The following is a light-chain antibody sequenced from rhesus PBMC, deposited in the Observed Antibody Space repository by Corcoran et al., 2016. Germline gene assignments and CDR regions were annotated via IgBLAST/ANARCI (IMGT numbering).Light chain of an antibody. CDR3: QQYSNWPLT. Sequence: EIVLTQSPATLSLSPGERATLSCRASQSVSSSLAWYQQNPGQAPRLLIYDASSRATGIPDRFRGSGAGTDFTLTISSLEPEDVGVYYCQQYSNWPLTFGGGTKVELK. CDR2: DAS. CDR1: QSVSSS. J-gene: IGKJ4*01. V-gene: IGKV3-35*01.